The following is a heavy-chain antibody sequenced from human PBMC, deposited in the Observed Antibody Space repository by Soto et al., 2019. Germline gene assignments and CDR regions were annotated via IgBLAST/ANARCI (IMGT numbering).Heavy chain of an antibody. CDR1: SGAMRSAGYS. V-gene: IGHV4-30-2*01. Sequence: NPSDTLSLTCAASSGAMRSAGYSGSWIRQPPGKGLEWIGYIYHSGSTYYNPSLKSRVTISVDRSKNQFSLKLSSVTAADTAVYYCARDSAKYYSSSWYGAFDIWGQGTMVTVSS. D-gene: IGHD6-13*01. J-gene: IGHJ3*02. CDR2: IYHSGST. CDR3: ARDSAKYYSSSWYGAFDI.